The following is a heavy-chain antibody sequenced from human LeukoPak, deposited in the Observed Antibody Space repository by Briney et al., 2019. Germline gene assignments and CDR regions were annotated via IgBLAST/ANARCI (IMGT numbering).Heavy chain of an antibody. J-gene: IGHJ5*02. CDR3: ARQPAEGVVDP. CDR2: INHSGST. CDR1: GGSFSGYY. V-gene: IGHV4-34*01. Sequence: NTSETLSLTCAVYGGSFSGYYWSWIRQPPGKGLEWIGEINHSGSTNYNPSLKSRATISVDTSKNQFSLKLSSVTAADTAVYYCARQPAEGVVDPWGQGTLVTVSS.